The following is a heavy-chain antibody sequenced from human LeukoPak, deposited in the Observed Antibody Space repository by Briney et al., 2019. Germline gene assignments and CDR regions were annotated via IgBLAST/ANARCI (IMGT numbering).Heavy chain of an antibody. J-gene: IGHJ4*02. CDR3: ARLSSRDSSDYYIDY. CDR1: GGSISSYY. CDR2: ISYSGTT. D-gene: IGHD3-22*01. V-gene: IGHV4-59*08. Sequence: SETLSLTCTVSGGSISSYYWSWIRQPPGKGLEWIGYISYSGTTNYNPSLKSRVTISVDTSKNQFSLRLSSVTAADTAVYYCARLSSRDSSDYYIDYWGQGTLVTVAS.